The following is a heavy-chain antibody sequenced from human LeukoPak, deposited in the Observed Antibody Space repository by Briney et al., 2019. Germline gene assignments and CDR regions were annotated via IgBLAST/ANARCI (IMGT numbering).Heavy chain of an antibody. V-gene: IGHV3-30*19. CDR1: GFTFSSYG. Sequence: QAGGSLRLSCAASGFTFSSYGMHWVRQAPGKGLEWVAVISYDGSNKYYADSVKGRFTISRDNSKNTLYLQMNSLRAEDTAVYYCAKGKGPLPAASHYYMDVWGKGTTVTVSS. CDR2: ISYDGSNK. J-gene: IGHJ6*03. CDR3: AKGKGPLPAASHYYMDV. D-gene: IGHD2-2*01.